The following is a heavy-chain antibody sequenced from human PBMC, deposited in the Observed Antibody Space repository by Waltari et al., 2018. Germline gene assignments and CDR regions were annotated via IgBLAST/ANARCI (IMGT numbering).Heavy chain of an antibody. Sequence: QVQLVQSGAEVKKPAASVQVSCRVSGYPLTELSMHWGRQAPGKGLEWMGGFEPEDGETSYAQKSQGRVTMTEDTSTDTAYMELSSLRSEDTAVYYCALYTVAYGMDVWGQGTTVTVSS. CDR3: ALYTVAYGMDV. V-gene: IGHV1-24*01. D-gene: IGHD4-17*01. J-gene: IGHJ6*02. CDR1: GYPLTELS. CDR2: FEPEDGET.